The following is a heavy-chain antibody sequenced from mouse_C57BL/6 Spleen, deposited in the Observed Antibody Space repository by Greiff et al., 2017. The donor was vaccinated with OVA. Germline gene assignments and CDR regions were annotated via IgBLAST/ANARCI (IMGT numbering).Heavy chain of an antibody. J-gene: IGHJ3*01. V-gene: IGHV5-4*03. Sequence: EVKLVESGGGLVKPGGSLKLSCAASGFPFSSYAMSWVRQTPGKRLEWVATISHVGRYTYYPDNVKGRFTLSIDNAKNNLYLQMSNLKSKDTAMYYCARGVDGYFPYWGQGTLVTVSA. CDR1: GFPFSSYA. CDR2: ISHVGRYT. D-gene: IGHD2-3*01. CDR3: ARGVDGYFPY.